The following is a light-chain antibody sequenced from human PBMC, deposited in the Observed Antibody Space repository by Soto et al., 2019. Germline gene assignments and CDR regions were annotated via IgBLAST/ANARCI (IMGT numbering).Light chain of an antibody. V-gene: IGLV2-14*01. CDR3: QSYDSSLSGYV. Sequence: QSALTQPASVSGSPGQSITISCTGTSSDVGAYNFVSWYQHHPGRAPKLIIYEVTIRPSGVSNRFSGSKSGNTASLTISGLQAEDEADYYCQSYDSSLSGYVFGTGTQLTVL. J-gene: IGLJ1*01. CDR1: SSDVGAYNF. CDR2: EVT.